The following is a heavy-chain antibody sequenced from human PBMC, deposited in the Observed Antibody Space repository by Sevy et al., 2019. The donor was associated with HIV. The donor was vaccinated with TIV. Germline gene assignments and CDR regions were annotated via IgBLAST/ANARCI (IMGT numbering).Heavy chain of an antibody. V-gene: IGHV4-59*11. CDR1: GGSITSLY. CDR2: IYYNGHI. D-gene: IGHD1-1*01. CDR3: AGGNAWGRGYS. Sequence: SETLSLTCTVSGGSITSLYWNWIRQPPGKGLEWFANIYYNGHINYNPSPQSRFTLTLDTSKNQLYLRLSSVTAADTAMYYCAGGNAWGRGYSWGQGTLVTVSS. J-gene: IGHJ4*02.